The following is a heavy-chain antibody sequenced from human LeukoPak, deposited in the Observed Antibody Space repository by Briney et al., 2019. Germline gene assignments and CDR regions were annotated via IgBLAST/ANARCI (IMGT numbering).Heavy chain of an antibody. Sequence: SETLSLTCAVSGGSISNYNWWSWVRQPPGKGLEWIGEIHHSGITNYNPSLKSRVTISVDTSKNQFSLKLSSVTAADTAVYYCARRVGRWFGERAYYYNYMDVWGKGPRSPSP. V-gene: IGHV4-4*02. D-gene: IGHD3-10*01. CDR1: GGSISNYNW. CDR2: IHHSGIT. CDR3: ARRVGRWFGERAYYYNYMDV. J-gene: IGHJ6*03.